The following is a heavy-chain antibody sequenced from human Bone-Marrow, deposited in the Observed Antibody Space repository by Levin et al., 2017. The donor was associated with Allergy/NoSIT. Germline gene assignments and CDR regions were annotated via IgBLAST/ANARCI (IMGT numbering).Heavy chain of an antibody. J-gene: IGHJ6*02. D-gene: IGHD2-2*01. CDR3: AKATEGYCISTSCYPRDYYYYGMDV. V-gene: IGHV3-30*18. CDR2: ISYDGSNK. CDR1: GFTFSSYG. Sequence: GGSLRLSCAASGFTFSSYGMHWVRQAPGKGLEWVAVISYDGSNKYYADSVKGRFTISRDNSKNTLYLQMNSLRAEDTAVYYCAKATEGYCISTSCYPRDYYYYGMDVWGQGTTVTVSS.